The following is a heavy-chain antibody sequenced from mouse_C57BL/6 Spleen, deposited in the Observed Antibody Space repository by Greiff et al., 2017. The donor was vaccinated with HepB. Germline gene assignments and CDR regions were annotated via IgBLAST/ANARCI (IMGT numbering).Heavy chain of an antibody. J-gene: IGHJ2*01. CDR3: ARGAYGSSSHFDY. CDR1: GFTFSSYA. Sequence: EVHLVESGGGLVKPGGSLKLSCAASGFTFSSYAMSWVRQTPEKRLEWVATISDGGSYTYYPDNVKGRFTISRDNAKNNLYLQMSQLKSEDTAMYYCARGAYGSSSHFDYWGQGTTLTVSS. V-gene: IGHV5-4*01. D-gene: IGHD1-1*01. CDR2: ISDGGSYT.